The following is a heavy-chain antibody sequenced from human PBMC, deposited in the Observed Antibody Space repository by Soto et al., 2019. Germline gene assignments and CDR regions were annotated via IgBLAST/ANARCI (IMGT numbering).Heavy chain of an antibody. J-gene: IGHJ3*02. D-gene: IGHD2-2*01. CDR3: ARDCKGGLSSSTSCPPGAFDI. V-gene: IGHV3-33*01. Sequence: PGGSLRLSCAASGFTFSSYGMHWVRQAPGKGLEWVAVIWYDGSNKYYADSVKGRFTISRDNSKNTLYLQMNSLRAEDTAVYYCARDCKGGLSSSTSCPPGAFDIWGQGTMVTVSS. CDR2: IWYDGSNK. CDR1: GFTFSSYG.